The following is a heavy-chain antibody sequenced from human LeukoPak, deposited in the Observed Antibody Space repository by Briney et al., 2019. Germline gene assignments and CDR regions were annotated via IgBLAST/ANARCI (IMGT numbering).Heavy chain of an antibody. Sequence: ASVKVSCKASGYTFSGYYMHWVRQAPGQGLEWMGWINPNSGGTKYAQKFQGRVTMTRDTSISTAYMELRSLRSDDTAVYYCARVGESYDYVWGSYRYFDYWGQGTLVTVSS. CDR2: INPNSGGT. J-gene: IGHJ4*02. CDR3: ARVGESYDYVWGSYRYFDY. V-gene: IGHV1-2*02. D-gene: IGHD3-16*02. CDR1: GYTFSGYY.